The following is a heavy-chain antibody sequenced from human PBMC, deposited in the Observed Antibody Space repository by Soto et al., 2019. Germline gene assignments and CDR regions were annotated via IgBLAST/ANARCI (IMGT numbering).Heavy chain of an antibody. J-gene: IGHJ4*01. V-gene: IGHV3-30-3*01. CDR3: ARGKNRGRGYSYGLDY. CDR2: ISYDGSNK. D-gene: IGHD5-18*01. CDR1: GFTFSSYA. Sequence: QVQLVESGGGVVQPGRSLRLSCAASGFTFSSYAMHWVRQAPGKGLEWVAVISYDGSNKYYADSVKGRFTISRDNSKNTRYLQMKSLRAEDTAVYYCARGKNRGRGYSYGLDYWGQGTLVTVSS.